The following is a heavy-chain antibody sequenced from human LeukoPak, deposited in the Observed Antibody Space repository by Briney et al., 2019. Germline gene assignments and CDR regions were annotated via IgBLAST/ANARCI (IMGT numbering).Heavy chain of an antibody. CDR2: IYYSGST. D-gene: IGHD3-22*01. CDR1: GGSISSSSYY. V-gene: IGHV4-39*01. CDR3: ARHRDPTSTYYYDSSGYYQADY. Sequence: PSETLSLTCTVSGGSISSSSYYWGWIRQPPGKGLEWIGSIYYSGSTYYNPSLKSRVTISVDTSKNQFSLKLSSVTAADTAVYYCARHRDPTSTYYYDSSGYYQADYWGQGTLVTVPS. J-gene: IGHJ4*02.